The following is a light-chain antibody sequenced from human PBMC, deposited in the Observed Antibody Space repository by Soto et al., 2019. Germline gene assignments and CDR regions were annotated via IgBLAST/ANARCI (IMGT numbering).Light chain of an antibody. CDR1: QGISNY. J-gene: IGKJ1*01. Sequence: DIQMTQSPSSLSASVGDRVTITCRASQGISNYLAWYQQKPGKVPKLLIYAASTLQSGVPSRFSGSGSGTDFTLTISSLHSDDVSTYYFQNYNSGPRTFGQGTKVEIK. CDR3: QNYNSGPRT. V-gene: IGKV1-27*01. CDR2: AAS.